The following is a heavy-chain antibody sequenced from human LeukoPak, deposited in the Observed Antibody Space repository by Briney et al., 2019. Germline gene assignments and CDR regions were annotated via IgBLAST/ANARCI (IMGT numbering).Heavy chain of an antibody. D-gene: IGHD3-10*01. CDR2: IYYSGST. Sequence: SETLSLTCTVSGGSISSYYWSWIRQPPGKGLEWIGYIYYSGSTNYNPSLKSRVTISVDTSKNQFSLKLSSVTAADTAVYYCARHRGDVLLWFGELTNYYYGMDVWGQGTTVTVSS. CDR1: GGSISSYY. V-gene: IGHV4-59*08. CDR3: ARHRGDVLLWFGELTNYYYGMDV. J-gene: IGHJ6*02.